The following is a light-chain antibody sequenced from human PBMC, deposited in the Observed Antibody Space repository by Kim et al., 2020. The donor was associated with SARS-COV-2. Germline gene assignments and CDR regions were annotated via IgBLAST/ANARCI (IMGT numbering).Light chain of an antibody. V-gene: IGKV3-20*01. CDR2: GAS. CDR3: QQYGSSPLT. Sequence: ETVLTQSPGTLSLSPGERATLSCRASQSVSSSYLAWYRQKPGQAPRLLIYGASSRATGIPDRFSGSGSGTDFTLTISRLEPEDFAVYYCQQYGSSPLTFDGGTKVDIK. CDR1: QSVSSSY. J-gene: IGKJ4*01.